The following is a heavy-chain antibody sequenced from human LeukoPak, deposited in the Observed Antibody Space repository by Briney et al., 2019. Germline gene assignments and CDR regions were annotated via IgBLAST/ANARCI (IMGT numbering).Heavy chain of an antibody. J-gene: IGHJ4*02. Sequence: SETLSHTCTVSGGSISSYYWSWIRQPPGKGLEWIGYIYYSGTTNYNPSLKGRVTISVDTSKNQFSLKLSSVTAADTAAYYCARGVYIAAAQYGYWGQGTLVTVSS. V-gene: IGHV4-59*01. CDR2: IYYSGTT. CDR1: GGSISSYY. D-gene: IGHD6-13*01. CDR3: ARGVYIAAAQYGY.